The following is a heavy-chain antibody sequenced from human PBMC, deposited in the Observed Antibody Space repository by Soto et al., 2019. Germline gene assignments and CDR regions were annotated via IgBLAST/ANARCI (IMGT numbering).Heavy chain of an antibody. CDR2: ISANGDNV. J-gene: IGHJ4*02. CDR3: AKDMKWGGMTTIHYFDS. D-gene: IGHD4-17*01. CDR1: GFTVDDYA. V-gene: IGHV3-9*01. Sequence: GGSLRLSCVASGFTVDDYAMHWVRQAPGKGLEWVSGISANGDNVDYADSVRGRFTVSRDNAKNSLFLQMNSLRPEDTALYYCAKDMKWGGMTTIHYFDSWGQGT.